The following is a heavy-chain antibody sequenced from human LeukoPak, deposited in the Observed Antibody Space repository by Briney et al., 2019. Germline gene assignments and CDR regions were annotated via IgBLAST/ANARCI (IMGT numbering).Heavy chain of an antibody. J-gene: IGHJ4*02. CDR3: ARENIVVVPAAHEYYFDY. D-gene: IGHD2-2*01. V-gene: IGHV1-46*01. CDR1: GYTFTGYY. Sequence: GASVKVSCKASGYTFTGYYMHWVRQAPGQGLEWMGIINPSGGSTSYAQKFQGRVTMTRDTSTSTVYMELSSLRSEDTAVYYCARENIVVVPAAHEYYFDYWGQRTLVTVSS. CDR2: INPSGGST.